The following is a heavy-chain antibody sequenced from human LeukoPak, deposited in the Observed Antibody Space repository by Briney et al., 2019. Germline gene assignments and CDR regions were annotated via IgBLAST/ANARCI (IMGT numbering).Heavy chain of an antibody. V-gene: IGHV1-18*01. Sequence: NLQGRVTMTTDTSTSTAYMELRSLRSDDTAVYYCARGISGYYFDYWGQGTLVTVSS. J-gene: IGHJ4*02. CDR3: ARGISGYYFDY. D-gene: IGHD6-25*01.